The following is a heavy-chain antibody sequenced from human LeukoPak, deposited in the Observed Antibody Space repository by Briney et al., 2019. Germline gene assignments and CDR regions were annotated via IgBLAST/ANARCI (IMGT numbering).Heavy chain of an antibody. Sequence: GGSLRLSCAASGFTFSDYYMSWIRQAPGKGLEWVSYISSSGSTIYYADSVKGRFTISRDNAKNSLYLQMNSLRAEDTAVYYCARDVDTAMVPHFDYWGQGTLVTVSS. D-gene: IGHD5-18*01. CDR3: ARDVDTAMVPHFDY. CDR2: ISSSGSTI. V-gene: IGHV3-11*04. J-gene: IGHJ4*02. CDR1: GFTFSDYY.